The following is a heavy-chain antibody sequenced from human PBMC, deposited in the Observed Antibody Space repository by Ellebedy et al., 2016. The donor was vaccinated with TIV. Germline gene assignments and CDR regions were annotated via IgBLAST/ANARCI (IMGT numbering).Heavy chain of an antibody. CDR2: ISTGSSYI. V-gene: IGHV3-21*01. CDR1: GFTFTDYN. J-gene: IGHJ4*02. Sequence: GESLKISCAASGFTFTDYNMNWVRLAPGKGLEWVSSISTGSSYIYYADSVKGRFTISRDNAKNSLSLQMNSLRAEDTAVYYCARDVSSSGWGAFFDSWGQGTLVTVSS. CDR3: ARDVSSSGWGAFFDS. D-gene: IGHD6-19*01.